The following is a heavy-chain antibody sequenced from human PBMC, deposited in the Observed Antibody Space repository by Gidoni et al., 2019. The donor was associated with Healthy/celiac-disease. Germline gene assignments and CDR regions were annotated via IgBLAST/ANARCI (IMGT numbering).Heavy chain of an antibody. CDR1: GGSISSSNW. Sequence: QVQLQESGPGLVKPSGALSLTCAVSGGSISSSNWWRWVRKPPGKGLEWFGESYHSGRTNYNPSLKSRVTISVDKSKNQFALKRSSVTAADTAVYYCASSSRGSIYCSGGSCLGYWGQGTLVTVSS. J-gene: IGHJ4*02. D-gene: IGHD2-15*01. V-gene: IGHV4-4*02. CDR2: SYHSGRT. CDR3: ASSSRGSIYCSGGSCLGY.